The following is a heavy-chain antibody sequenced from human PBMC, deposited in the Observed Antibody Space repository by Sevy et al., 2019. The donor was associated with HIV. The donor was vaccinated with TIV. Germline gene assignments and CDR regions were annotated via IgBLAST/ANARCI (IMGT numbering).Heavy chain of an antibody. CDR3: AGETFKPYCGGAFDI. CDR1: GGSISSGGYY. J-gene: IGHJ3*02. Sequence: SETLSLTCTVSGGSISSGGYYWSWIRQHPGKGLEWIGYIYYSGSTYYNPSLKSRVTISVDTSKNQFSLKLSSVTAADTAVYYCAGETFKPYCGGAFDIWGQGTMVTVSS. CDR2: IYYSGST. D-gene: IGHD2-21*01. V-gene: IGHV4-31*03.